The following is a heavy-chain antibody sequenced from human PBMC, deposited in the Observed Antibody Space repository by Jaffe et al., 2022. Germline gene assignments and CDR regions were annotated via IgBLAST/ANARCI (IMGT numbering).Heavy chain of an antibody. J-gene: IGHJ4*02. Sequence: QVQLQESGPGLVKPSETLSLTCAVSGYSISSGYYWGWIRQPPGKGLEWIGNIYRDGTTYYNPSLKSRVTISVDTSKNQFSLNLSSATAADTAVFYCGRAFSEGIFDLWGQGTLVTVSS. CDR2: IYRDGTT. CDR1: GYSISSGYY. CDR3: GRAFSEGIFDL. D-gene: IGHD3-10*01. V-gene: IGHV4-38-2*01.